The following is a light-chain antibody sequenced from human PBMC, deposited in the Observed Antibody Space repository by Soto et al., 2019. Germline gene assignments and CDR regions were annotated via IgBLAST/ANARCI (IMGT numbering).Light chain of an antibody. CDR2: EVN. CDR1: SSDFGSYTY. J-gene: IGLJ1*01. CDR3: SSYTSSSTLYV. Sequence: QSVLTQPASVSGSPRQSITISCTGASSDFGSYTYVSWYQQHPGKAPKLMIYEVNNRPSGVSNRFSGSKSGNTASLTISGLQAEDEADYYCSSYTSSSTLYVFGTGTKVTVL. V-gene: IGLV2-14*01.